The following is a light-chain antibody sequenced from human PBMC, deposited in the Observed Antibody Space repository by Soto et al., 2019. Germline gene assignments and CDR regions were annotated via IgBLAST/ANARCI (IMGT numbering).Light chain of an antibody. V-gene: IGLV2-14*01. CDR1: SSDVGGHNY. CDR3: SSYTSSSTPLYV. CDR2: DVS. Sequence: QSVLTQPASVSGSPGQSITISCTGTSSDVGGHNYVSWYQQHPGKAPKLMIYDVSNRPSGVSNRFSGSKSGNTASLTISGLQAEDEADYYCSSYTSSSTPLYVFGTGTKVPVL. J-gene: IGLJ1*01.